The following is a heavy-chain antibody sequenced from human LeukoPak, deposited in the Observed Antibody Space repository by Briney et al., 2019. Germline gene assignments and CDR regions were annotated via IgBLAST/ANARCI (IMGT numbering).Heavy chain of an antibody. CDR1: GFTFSHYW. D-gene: IGHD3-22*01. CDR3: VPTDSSGLD. J-gene: IGHJ4*02. V-gene: IGHV3-74*01. Sequence: GGSLRLSCEASGFTFSHYWMHWVRQAPGKGLVWVSRTNTDGSSTTYVDSAKGRFTISRDNAKNTMYLQMNSLRAEDTAVYYCVPTDSSGLDWGQGTLVTVSS. CDR2: TNTDGSST.